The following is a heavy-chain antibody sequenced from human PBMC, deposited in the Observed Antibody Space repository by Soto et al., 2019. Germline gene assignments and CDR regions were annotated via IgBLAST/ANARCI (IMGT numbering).Heavy chain of an antibody. V-gene: IGHV3-7*03. D-gene: IGHD4-17*01. CDR1: GFTFSTYW. J-gene: IGHJ4*02. CDR2: IKQDGSEN. CDR3: ASNGDYRFDY. Sequence: EVQLVESGGGLGQPGGSLRLSCAASGFTFSTYWMSWVRQAPGKGLEWVANIKQDGSENHYMNSVKGRFTISRDNAKNSLYLQMNSLRAEDTAVYYCASNGDYRFDYWGRGTLVTVSS.